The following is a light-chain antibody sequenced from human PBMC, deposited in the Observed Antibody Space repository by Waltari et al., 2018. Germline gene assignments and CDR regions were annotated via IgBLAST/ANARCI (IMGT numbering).Light chain of an antibody. J-gene: IGLJ3*02. CDR2: KDS. V-gene: IGLV3-25*03. CDR3: QTADSSGPYWV. CDR1: TLPKQY. Sequence: SYELTQPPSVSVSPGQTARITCSGDTLPKQYAYWYQQKPGQAPVLVIYKDSERPSGIPEGFSGASSGTTATLTISGVQAEDEADYYCQTADSSGPYWVFGGGTKLTVL.